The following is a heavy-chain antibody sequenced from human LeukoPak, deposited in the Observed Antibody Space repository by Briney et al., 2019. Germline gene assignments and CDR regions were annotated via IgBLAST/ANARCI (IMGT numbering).Heavy chain of an antibody. CDR1: GGSFSGYY. D-gene: IGHD3-22*01. V-gene: IGHV4-34*01. Sequence: PETLSLTCAVYGGSFSGYYWSWIRQPPGKGLEWIGEINHSGSTNYNPSLKSRVTISVDTSKNQFSLKLSSVTAADTAVYYCARSIVVVLTGAFDIWGQGTMVTVSS. CDR2: INHSGST. J-gene: IGHJ3*02. CDR3: ARSIVVVLTGAFDI.